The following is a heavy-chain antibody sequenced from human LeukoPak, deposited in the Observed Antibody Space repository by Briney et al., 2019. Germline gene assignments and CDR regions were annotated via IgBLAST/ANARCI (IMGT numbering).Heavy chain of an antibody. Sequence: GGTLRLSCAASGFTFSSYAMNWVRQAPGKGLEWVSAISGSGGRTYYFVQGRSTIPRDNSKNTLYLQMDSLRAEDTAVYYCAKGYCSSTSCKESFFDYWGQGTLVTVSS. CDR1: GFTFSSYA. J-gene: IGHJ4*02. V-gene: IGHV3-23*01. D-gene: IGHD2-2*01. CDR2: ISGSGGRT. CDR3: AKGYCSSTSCKESFFDY.